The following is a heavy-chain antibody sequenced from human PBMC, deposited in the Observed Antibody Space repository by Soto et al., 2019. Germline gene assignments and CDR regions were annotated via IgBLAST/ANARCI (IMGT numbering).Heavy chain of an antibody. CDR1: GYTFTNFY. CDR2: IIPSGGST. V-gene: IGHV1-46*01. D-gene: IGHD1-26*01. Sequence: QVLLVQSGADVKKPGASVRVSRKASGYTFTNFYMHWVRQAPGQGLEWMAMIIPSGGSTSYAQKFQGRVTLTRDTSTSTVYMELSNLRSEDTAVYYCARGGSVGHDYWGQGTLVTVSS. J-gene: IGHJ4*02. CDR3: ARGGSVGHDY.